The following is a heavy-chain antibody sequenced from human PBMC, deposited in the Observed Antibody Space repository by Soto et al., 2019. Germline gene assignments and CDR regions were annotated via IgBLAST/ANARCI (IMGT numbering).Heavy chain of an antibody. V-gene: IGHV1-3*01. CDR3: ARVRQQLVGYYYYYMDV. CDR1: GYTFTSYA. CDR2: INAGNGNT. D-gene: IGHD6-13*01. Sequence: SGAEVKKPGASVKVSCKASGYTFTSYAMHWVRQAPGQRLEWMGWINAGNGNTKYSQKFQGRVTITRDTSASTAYMELSSLRSEDTAVYYCARVRQQLVGYYYYYMDVWGKGTTVTVSS. J-gene: IGHJ6*03.